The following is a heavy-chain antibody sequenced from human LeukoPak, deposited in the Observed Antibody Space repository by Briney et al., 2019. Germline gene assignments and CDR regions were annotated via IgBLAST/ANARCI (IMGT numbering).Heavy chain of an antibody. CDR3: ARVVISSSSTHGAFDI. J-gene: IGHJ3*02. Sequence: GASVKVSCKASGYTFTSYGISWVRQAPGQGLKWMGWISAYNGNTNYAQKLQGRVTMTTDTSTSTAYMELRSLRSDDTAVYYCARVVISSSSTHGAFDIWGQGTMVTVSS. CDR1: GYTFTSYG. D-gene: IGHD6-13*01. V-gene: IGHV1-18*01. CDR2: ISAYNGNT.